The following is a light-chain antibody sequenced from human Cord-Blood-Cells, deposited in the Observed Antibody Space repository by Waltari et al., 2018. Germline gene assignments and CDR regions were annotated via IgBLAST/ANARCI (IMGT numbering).Light chain of an antibody. CDR1: STDVAGYNY. J-gene: IGLJ3*02. CDR3: CSYAGSYTWV. V-gene: IGLV2-11*01. CDR2: EVS. Sequence: QSALTQPRSVSGSPGPSVTISCTGTSTDVAGYNYVSWYQQHPSNTPKLMIYEVSKRPSGVPDRFAGSKSGNAASLTISGLQAEDEADYYCCSYAGSYTWVFGGGTKLTVL.